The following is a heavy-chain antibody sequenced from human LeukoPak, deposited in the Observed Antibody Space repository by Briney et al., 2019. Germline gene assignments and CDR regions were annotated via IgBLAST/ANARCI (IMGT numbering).Heavy chain of an antibody. CDR3: ARVVATGYYYYFDY. CDR2: INAGNGNT. V-gene: IGHV1-3*03. J-gene: IGHJ4*02. D-gene: IGHD3-22*01. CDR1: GYTFINYA. Sequence: ASVTVSCKASGYTFINYAMHWVRQAPGQRLEWMGWINAGNGNTKYSQEFQGRLTITIDTSASTAYMELSSLRSEDMAVYYCARVVATGYYYYFDYWGQGTLVTVSS.